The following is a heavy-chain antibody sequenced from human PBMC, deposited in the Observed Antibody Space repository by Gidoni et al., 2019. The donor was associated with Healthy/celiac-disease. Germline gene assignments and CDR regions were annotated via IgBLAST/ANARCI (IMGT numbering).Heavy chain of an antibody. CDR1: GFTFSSSA. J-gene: IGHJ5*02. CDR2: ISGSGGST. V-gene: IGHV3-23*04. D-gene: IGHD2-15*01. Sequence: EVQLVESGGGLVQPGGSLRLSCAASGFTFSSSAMSWVRQAPGKGLEWVSAISGSGGSTYYADSVKGRFTISRDNSKNTLYLQMNSLRAEDTAVYYCAKEPRVVVEVAAHPGWFDPWGQGTLVTVSS. CDR3: AKEPRVVVEVAAHPGWFDP.